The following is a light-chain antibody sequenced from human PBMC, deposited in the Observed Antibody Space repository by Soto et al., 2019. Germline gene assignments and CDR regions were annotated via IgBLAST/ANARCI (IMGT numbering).Light chain of an antibody. CDR2: KAS. J-gene: IGKJ1*01. Sequence: DIQMTQSPSTLSGSVGDRVTITCRASQTISSWLAWYQQKPGKAPKLLIYKASTVKSGVPSRFRGSGSGTELTLTISSLQPDDFATYYCQHYNSYSEAFGQGTKVELK. CDR1: QTISSW. V-gene: IGKV1-5*03. CDR3: QHYNSYSEA.